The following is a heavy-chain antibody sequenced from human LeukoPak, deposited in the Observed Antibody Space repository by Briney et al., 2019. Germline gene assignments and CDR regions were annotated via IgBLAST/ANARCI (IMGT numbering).Heavy chain of an antibody. Sequence: SETLSLTCTVSGGSISSYYWSWLRQPPGKGLEWIGYIYYSGSTNYNPSLKSRVTISVDTSKNQFSLKLSSVTAADTAVYYCARDLARDGRLNWFDPWGQGTLVTVSS. V-gene: IGHV4-59*01. CDR3: ARDLARDGRLNWFDP. J-gene: IGHJ5*02. CDR1: GGSISSYY. CDR2: IYYSGST. D-gene: IGHD6-6*01.